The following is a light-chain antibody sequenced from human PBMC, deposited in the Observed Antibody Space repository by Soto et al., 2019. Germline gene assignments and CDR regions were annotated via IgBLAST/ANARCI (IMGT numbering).Light chain of an antibody. CDR3: QQSHITQYS. CDR2: KAS. CDR1: QSITGW. V-gene: IGKV1-5*03. Sequence: DIQMTQSPSTLSASVGDRVTITCRASQSITGWLAWFQQKPGKAPKLLISKASNLESGVPSRFSGSGFGTDYTLTISSLQRGDFATYYCQQSHITQYSFGQGTKVDIK. J-gene: IGKJ2*03.